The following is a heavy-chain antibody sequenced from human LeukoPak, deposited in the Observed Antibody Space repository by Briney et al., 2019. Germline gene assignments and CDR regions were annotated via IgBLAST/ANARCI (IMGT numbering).Heavy chain of an antibody. CDR2: ISGSGDST. CDR1: GFTLTSYV. Sequence: PGGSLRLSCAASGFTLTSYVMSWVRQAPGKGLEWVSTISGSGDSTYYADSVKGRFTISRDNSKNTVYLQMNSLTAEDTAVYYCAKDHGAASGDFDYWGQGTLVTVSS. V-gene: IGHV3-23*01. CDR3: AKDHGAASGDFDY. D-gene: IGHD6-13*01. J-gene: IGHJ4*02.